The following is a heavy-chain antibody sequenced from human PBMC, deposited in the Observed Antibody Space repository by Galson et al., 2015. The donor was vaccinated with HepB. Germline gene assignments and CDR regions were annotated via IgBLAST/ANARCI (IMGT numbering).Heavy chain of an antibody. CDR3: AKDSGHDSSSLPFYYYYMDV. D-gene: IGHD6-6*01. Sequence: SLRLSCAASGFTFDDYAMHWVRQAPGKGLEWVSGISWNSGSIGYADSVKGRFTISRDNAKNSLYLQMNSLSAEDTALYYCAKDSGHDSSSLPFYYYYMDVWGKGTTVTVSS. CDR2: ISWNSGSI. CDR1: GFTFDDYA. V-gene: IGHV3-9*01. J-gene: IGHJ6*03.